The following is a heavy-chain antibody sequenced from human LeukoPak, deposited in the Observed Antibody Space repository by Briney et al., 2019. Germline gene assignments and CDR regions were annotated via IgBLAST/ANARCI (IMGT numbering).Heavy chain of an antibody. J-gene: IGHJ4*02. V-gene: IGHV3-23*01. D-gene: IGHD1-7*01. CDR1: GFTFSSYA. Sequence: GGSLRLSCAASGFTFSSYAMSWVRQAPGKGLEWVSAISGSGGSTYYADSVKGRFPISRDNSKNTLYLQMNSLRAEDTAVYYCAKALLENWNYEDYWGQGTLVTVSS. CDR3: AKALLENWNYEDY. CDR2: ISGSGGST.